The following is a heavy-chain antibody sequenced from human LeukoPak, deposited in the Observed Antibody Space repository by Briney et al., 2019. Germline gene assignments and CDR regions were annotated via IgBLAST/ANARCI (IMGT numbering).Heavy chain of an antibody. CDR2: IYYSGST. D-gene: IGHD5-18*01. V-gene: IGHV4-59*12. CDR1: GGSISSYY. Sequence: PSETLSLTCTVSGGSISSYYWSWIRQPPGKGLEWIGYIYYSGSTNYNPSLKSRVTISVDTSKNQFSLKLSSVTAADTAVYYCARGRRGYSYGYCYWGQGTLVTVSS. CDR3: ARGRRGYSYGYCY. J-gene: IGHJ4*02.